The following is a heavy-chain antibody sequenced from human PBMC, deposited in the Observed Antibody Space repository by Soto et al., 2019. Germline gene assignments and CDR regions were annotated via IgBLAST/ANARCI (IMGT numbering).Heavy chain of an antibody. CDR1: GGSISSGGYY. CDR2: IYYSGST. D-gene: IGHD3-22*01. Sequence: SETLSLTCTVSGGSISSGGYYWSWIRQHPGKGLEWIGYIYYSGSTYYNPSLKSRVTISVDTSKNQFSLKLSSVTAADTAVYYCARVRYYYDTSGQSNWFGPWGQRTLVTVSS. J-gene: IGHJ5*02. CDR3: ARVRYYYDTSGQSNWFGP. V-gene: IGHV4-31*03.